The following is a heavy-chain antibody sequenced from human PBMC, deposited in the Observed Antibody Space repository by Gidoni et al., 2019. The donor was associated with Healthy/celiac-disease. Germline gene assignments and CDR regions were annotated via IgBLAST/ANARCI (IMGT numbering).Heavy chain of an antibody. D-gene: IGHD6-13*01. CDR3: AKARRGEQQLVLAFDI. CDR1: GFTFDDYA. V-gene: IGHV3-9*01. J-gene: IGHJ3*02. CDR2: ISWNSGSI. Sequence: EVQLVESGGGLVQPGRSLRLSCAASGFTFDDYAMHWVRQAPGKGLEWVSGISWNSGSIGYADSVKGRFTISRDNAKNSLYLQMNSLRAEDTALYYCAKARRGEQQLVLAFDIWGQGTMVTVSS.